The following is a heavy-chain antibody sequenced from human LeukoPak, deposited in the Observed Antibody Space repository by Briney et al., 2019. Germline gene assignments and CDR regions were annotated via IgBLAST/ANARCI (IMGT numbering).Heavy chain of an antibody. Sequence: PSQTLSLTCTVSGGSISSGSYYWSWIRQPAGKGLEWIGRIYTSGSTNYNPSLKNRVTISVDTSKNQFSLKLSSVTAADTAVYYCARESQYPFWSGYYYGIDVWGQGTTVTVSS. CDR1: GGSISSGSYY. J-gene: IGHJ6*02. V-gene: IGHV4-61*02. CDR3: ARESQYPFWSGYYYGIDV. D-gene: IGHD3-3*01. CDR2: IYTSGST.